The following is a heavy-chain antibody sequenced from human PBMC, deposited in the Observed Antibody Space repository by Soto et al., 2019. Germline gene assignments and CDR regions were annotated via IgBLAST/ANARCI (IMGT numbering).Heavy chain of an antibody. D-gene: IGHD3-22*01. CDR3: ARGYHYYDSSGYDKWDAFDI. CDR2: ISSSSSYI. CDR1: GFTFSSYS. Sequence: EVQLVESGGGLVKPGGSLRLSCAASGFTFSSYSMNWARQAPGKGLEWVSSISSSSSYIDYADSVKGRFTISRDNAKNSLYLQMNSLRAEDTAVYYCARGYHYYDSSGYDKWDAFDIWGQGTMVTVSS. J-gene: IGHJ3*02. V-gene: IGHV3-21*01.